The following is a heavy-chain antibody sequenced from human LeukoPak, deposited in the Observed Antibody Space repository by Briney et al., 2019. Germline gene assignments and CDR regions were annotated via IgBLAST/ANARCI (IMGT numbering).Heavy chain of an antibody. CDR3: ARGPYYYGSGNYYLNY. CDR1: GYTFTSYD. CDR2: MNPDSGNT. Sequence: ASVKVSCKASGYTFTSYDVNWVRQATGQGLEWMGWMNPDSGNTGYAQKVQGRVTMARNTSISTAYMELSNLRSEDTAVYYCARGPYYYGSGNYYLNYWGQGTLVTVSS. D-gene: IGHD3-10*01. J-gene: IGHJ4*02. V-gene: IGHV1-8*01.